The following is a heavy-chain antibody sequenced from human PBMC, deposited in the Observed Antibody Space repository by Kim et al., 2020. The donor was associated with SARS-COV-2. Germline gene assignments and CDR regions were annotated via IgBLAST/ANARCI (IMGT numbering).Heavy chain of an antibody. CDR1: GGPISSSSYH. J-gene: IGHJ4*02. V-gene: IGHV4-39*07. D-gene: IGHD5-18*01. CDR3: ARVVHHTAMDY. Sequence: SETLSLTCTVSGGPISSSSYHWDWIRQPPGKGLEWIGSIYYGGSTYYNSSLKSRVTISEDTSKNQFSLKLSSVTAADTAVYYCARVVHHTAMDYWGQGTLVTVSS. CDR2: IYYGGST.